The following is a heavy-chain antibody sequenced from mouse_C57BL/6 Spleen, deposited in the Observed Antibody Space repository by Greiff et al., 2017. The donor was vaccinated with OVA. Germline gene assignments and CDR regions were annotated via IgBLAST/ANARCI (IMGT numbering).Heavy chain of an antibody. J-gene: IGHJ2*01. V-gene: IGHV1-59*01. Sequence: QVQLQQPGAELVRPGTSVKLSCKASGYTLTSYWMHWVKQRPGQGLEWIGVIDPSDSYTNYNQKFKGKATLTVDTSSSTAYVQLSSLTSEDSAVYYCARGGWWGQGTTLTVSS. CDR2: IDPSDSYT. D-gene: IGHD2-3*01. CDR1: GYTLTSYW. CDR3: ARGGW.